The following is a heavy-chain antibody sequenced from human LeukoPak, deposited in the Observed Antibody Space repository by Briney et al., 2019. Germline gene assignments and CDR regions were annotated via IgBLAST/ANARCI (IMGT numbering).Heavy chain of an antibody. V-gene: IGHV1-69*04. CDR2: IIPILGIA. Sequence: SVKVSCKAYGSTSSSYAISWVRQAPGQGLEWMGRIIPILGIANYAQKFQGRVTITADKSTSTAYMELSSLRSEDTAVYYCAPVGGGATSFDYWGQGTLVTVSS. CDR1: GSTSSSYA. CDR3: APVGGGATSFDY. J-gene: IGHJ4*02. D-gene: IGHD1-26*01.